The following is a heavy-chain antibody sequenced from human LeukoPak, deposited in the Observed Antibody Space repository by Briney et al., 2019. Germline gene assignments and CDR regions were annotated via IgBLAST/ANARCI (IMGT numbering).Heavy chain of an antibody. J-gene: IGHJ4*02. CDR1: GFSFSDNY. D-gene: IGHD3-10*01. V-gene: IGHV3-11*06. CDR3: ARDWFGELSWGDY. Sequence: GGSLRLSCAASGFSFSDNYMSWVRQAPGKGLEWISYISGNSGYTSFADSVKGRFTIYRDNARNSVYLQMNSLRAEDTAVYYCARDWFGELSWGDYWGQGTLVTVSS. CDR2: ISGNSGYT.